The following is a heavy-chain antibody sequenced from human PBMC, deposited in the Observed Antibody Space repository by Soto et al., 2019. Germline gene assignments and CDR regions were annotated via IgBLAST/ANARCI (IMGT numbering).Heavy chain of an antibody. CDR1: GGSFSGYY. D-gene: IGHD3-3*01. J-gene: IGHJ6*03. CDR2: INRSGST. V-gene: IGHV4-34*01. CDR3: ARGNYDFWSGYFGAYYYYMDV. Sequence: SETLSLTCAAYGGSFSGYYWSWIRQPPGKGLEWIGEINRSGSTNYNPSLKSRVTISVDTSKNQFSLKLSSVTAADTAVYYCARGNYDFWSGYFGAYYYYMDVWGKGTTVTGLL.